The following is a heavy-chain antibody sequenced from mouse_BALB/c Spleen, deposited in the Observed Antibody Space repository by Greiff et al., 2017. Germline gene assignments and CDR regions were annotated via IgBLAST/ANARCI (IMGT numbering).Heavy chain of an antibody. J-gene: IGHJ3*01. CDR3: TMVAGTGFAY. Sequence: QVQLQQPGAELVRPGASVKLSCKASGYTFTSYWINWVKQRPGQGLEWIGNIYPSDSYTNYNQKFKDKATLTVDKSSSTAYMQLSSPTSEDSAVYYSTMVAGTGFAYWGQGTLVTVSA. CDR2: IYPSDSYT. D-gene: IGHD1-1*02. V-gene: IGHV1-69*02. CDR1: GYTFTSYW.